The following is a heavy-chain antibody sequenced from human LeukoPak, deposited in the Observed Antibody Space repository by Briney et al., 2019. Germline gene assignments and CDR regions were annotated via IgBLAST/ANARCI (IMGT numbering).Heavy chain of an antibody. V-gene: IGHV1-18*01. J-gene: IGHJ4*02. CDR3: AVNDYTKNFDY. CDR1: GYTFTGYG. Sequence: ASVKVSCKASGYTFTGYGITWVRQAPGQGPEWMGWISGHNGNTNYAQKLQGRVTMTTDTSTSTAYMELRSLRSDDTAVYYYAVNDYTKNFDYWGQATLVTVSS. D-gene: IGHD4-11*01. CDR2: ISGHNGNT.